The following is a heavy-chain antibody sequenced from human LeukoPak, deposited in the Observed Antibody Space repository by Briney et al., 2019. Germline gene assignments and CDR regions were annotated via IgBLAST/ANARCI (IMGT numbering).Heavy chain of an antibody. V-gene: IGHV3-7*01. CDR3: ARDIDRAHGD. D-gene: IGHD2-15*01. CDR1: GFTFTSHW. Sequence: PGGSLRLSCAASGFTFTSHWMTWVRQAPGKGLEWVANIRGDGGDKYYVDSVKGRFTISRDNAKNSVYLQMNSLRGEDTAVYYCARDIDRAHGDWGQGTLLTVFS. J-gene: IGHJ4*02. CDR2: IRGDGGDK.